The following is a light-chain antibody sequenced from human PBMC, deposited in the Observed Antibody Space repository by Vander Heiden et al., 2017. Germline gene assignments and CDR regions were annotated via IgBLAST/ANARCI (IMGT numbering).Light chain of an antibody. Sequence: TVMTQTPLSLSVTSGQPASISCKSSQILLHSDGKTYFYWYLQKPGQPPQVLIYEVSDRFSGVPDRFGGSGSGTDFTLKLRQVEAEDVGVYYCMKSMPPFYTFGRGTKLEIK. CDR3: MKSMPPFYT. CDR2: EVS. V-gene: IGKV2D-29*01. CDR1: QILLHSDGKTY. J-gene: IGKJ2*01.